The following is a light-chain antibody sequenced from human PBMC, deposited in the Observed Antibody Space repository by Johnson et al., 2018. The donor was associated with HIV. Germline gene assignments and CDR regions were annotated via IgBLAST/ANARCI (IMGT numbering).Light chain of an antibody. CDR2: DNN. V-gene: IGLV1-51*01. Sequence: QSVLTQPPSVSAAPGQKVTISCSGSSSNIGNNYVSWYQQLPGTAPKLLIYDNNKRPSGTPDRFSGSKSATSATLGITGLQTGDEADYYCGTCDSSLRRGFCGTGTKVTVL. CDR3: GTCDSSLRRGF. J-gene: IGLJ1*01. CDR1: SSNIGNNY.